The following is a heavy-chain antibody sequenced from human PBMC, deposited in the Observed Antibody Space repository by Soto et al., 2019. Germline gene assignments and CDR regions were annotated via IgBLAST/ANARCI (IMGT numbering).Heavy chain of an antibody. V-gene: IGHV4-30-2*01. CDR1: GGSISSGGYS. J-gene: IGHJ5*02. CDR2: MYHSGST. Sequence: SETLSLTCAVSGGSISSGGYSWSWIRQPPGKGLEWIGYMYHSGSTYYNPSLKSRVTISIDTSKNQFSLKLSSVTAADTAVYYCARRVTGGGERFDPWGLGTLVTVSS. D-gene: IGHD7-27*01. CDR3: ARRVTGGGERFDP.